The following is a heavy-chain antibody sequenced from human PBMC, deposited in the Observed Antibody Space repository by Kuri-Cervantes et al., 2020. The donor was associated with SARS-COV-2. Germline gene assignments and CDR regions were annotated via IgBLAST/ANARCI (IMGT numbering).Heavy chain of an antibody. D-gene: IGHD6-6*01. J-gene: IGHJ4*02. CDR1: GFTFDDYA. V-gene: IGHV3-9*01. Sequence: SLKISCAASGFTFDDYAMHWVRQAPGKGLEWVSGISWNRGTIVYADSVKGRFTISRDNAKNSLYLQMNSLRAEDTAVYYCARQTRSSTFDYWGQGTLVTVSS. CDR2: ISWNRGTI. CDR3: ARQTRSSTFDY.